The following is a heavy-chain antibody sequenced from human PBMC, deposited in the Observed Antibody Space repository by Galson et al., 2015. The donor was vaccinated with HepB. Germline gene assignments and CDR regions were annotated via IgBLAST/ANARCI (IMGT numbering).Heavy chain of an antibody. J-gene: IGHJ3*02. CDR2: ISSSSSTI. CDR3: ASPGNSGSYLEAYAFDI. CDR1: GFTFSSYS. D-gene: IGHD1-26*01. Sequence: SLRLSCAASGFTFSSYSMNWVRQAPGKGLEWVSYISSSSSTIYYADSVKGRFTISRDNAKNSLYLQMNSLRAEDTAVYYCASPGNSGSYLEAYAFDIWGQGTMVTVSS. V-gene: IGHV3-48*01.